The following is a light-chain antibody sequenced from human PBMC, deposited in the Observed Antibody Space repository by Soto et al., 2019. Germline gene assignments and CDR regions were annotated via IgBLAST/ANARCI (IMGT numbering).Light chain of an antibody. J-gene: IGLJ3*02. Sequence: QSALTQPASVSGSPGQSITISCTGTSRDVGGYSYVSWYQQHPGKAPKLMIYDVSNRPSGVSNRFSGSKSGNTASLTISGLQAEDEADYYCSSYSTSSVVFGGGTKVTVL. CDR1: SRDVGGYSY. CDR3: SSYSTSSVV. V-gene: IGLV2-14*01. CDR2: DVS.